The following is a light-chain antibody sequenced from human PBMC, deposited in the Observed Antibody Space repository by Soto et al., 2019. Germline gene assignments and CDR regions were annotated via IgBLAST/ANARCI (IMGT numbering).Light chain of an antibody. J-gene: IGKJ4*01. CDR2: DAS. CDR3: QHYKTWPLS. CDR1: QGIGST. V-gene: IGKV3-15*01. Sequence: ATLSVSPGKRATLSCRASQGIGSTLAWYQQKPGQTPRLLIYDASTRATGIPARFSGIGSGTEFTLIISSLQSEDFGVYYCQHYKTWPLSFGGGTKVDIK.